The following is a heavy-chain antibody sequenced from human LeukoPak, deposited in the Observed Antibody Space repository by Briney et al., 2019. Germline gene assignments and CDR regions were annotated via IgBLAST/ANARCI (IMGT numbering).Heavy chain of an antibody. Sequence: GGSLRLSCVVSGFTFSSYWMSWVRQAPGKGLEWVSSIFPSGGEIHYADSVRGRFTISRDNAKNSLYLQMNSLRAEDTAIYYCARDPYNGNYGDSYYYYMDVWGKGTTVTISS. D-gene: IGHD1-26*01. CDR2: IFPSGGEI. V-gene: IGHV3-21*01. CDR3: ARDPYNGNYGDSYYYYMDV. J-gene: IGHJ6*03. CDR1: GFTFSSYW.